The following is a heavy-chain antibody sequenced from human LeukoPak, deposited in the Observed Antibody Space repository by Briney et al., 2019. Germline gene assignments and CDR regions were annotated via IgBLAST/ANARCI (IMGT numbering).Heavy chain of an antibody. CDR3: ARDLGRMIVVGAFDY. J-gene: IGHJ4*02. V-gene: IGHV4-59*01. D-gene: IGHD3-22*01. CDR2: IYYSGST. Sequence: PSETLSLTCTVSGGSISSYYWSWIRQPPGKGLEWLGYIYYSGSTNYNPSLKSRVTISVDTSKNQFSLKLSSVTAADTAVYYCARDLGRMIVVGAFDYWGQGTLVTVSS. CDR1: GGSISSYY.